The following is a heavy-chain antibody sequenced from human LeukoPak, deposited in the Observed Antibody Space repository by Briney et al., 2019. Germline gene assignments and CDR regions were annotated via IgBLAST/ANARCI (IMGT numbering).Heavy chain of an antibody. V-gene: IGHV4-59*01. CDR3: ARGCSSSWYSHYYYYYYMDV. CDR1: GGSISSYY. D-gene: IGHD6-13*01. J-gene: IGHJ6*03. Sequence: SETLSLTCTVSGGSISSYYWSWIRQPPGKGLEWIGYIYYSGSTYYNPSLKSRVTISVDTSKNQFSLKLSSVTAADTAVYYCARGCSSSWYSHYYYYYYMDVWGKGTTVTVSS. CDR2: IYYSGST.